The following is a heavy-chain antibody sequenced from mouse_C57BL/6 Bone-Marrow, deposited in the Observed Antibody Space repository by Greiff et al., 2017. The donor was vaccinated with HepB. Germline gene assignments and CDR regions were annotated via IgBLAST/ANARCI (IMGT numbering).Heavy chain of an antibody. CDR1: GYSITSGYY. CDR2: ISYDGSN. D-gene: IGHD2-3*01. CDR3: ARGLLQSKVWGFAY. J-gene: IGHJ3*01. V-gene: IGHV3-6*01. Sequence: ESGPGLVKPSQSLSLTCSVTGYSITSGYYWNWIRQFPGNKLEWMGYISYDGSNNYNPSLKNRISITRDTSKNQFFLKLNSVTTEDTATYYCARGLLQSKVWGFAYWGQGTLVTVSA.